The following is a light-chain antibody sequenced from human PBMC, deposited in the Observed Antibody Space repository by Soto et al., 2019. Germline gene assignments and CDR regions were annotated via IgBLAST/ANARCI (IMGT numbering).Light chain of an antibody. CDR3: QQYNNWWT. V-gene: IGKV3-15*01. CDR2: GAS. Sequence: EIVLTQSPATLSASPGERATLSCRASQTFGVRLACYHHTPXQSPSVFMYGASTRPTGISARFSGSGSGTEFTLTISSLQSEDFGVYYCQQYNNWWTFGQGTKVDIK. J-gene: IGKJ1*01. CDR1: QTFGVR.